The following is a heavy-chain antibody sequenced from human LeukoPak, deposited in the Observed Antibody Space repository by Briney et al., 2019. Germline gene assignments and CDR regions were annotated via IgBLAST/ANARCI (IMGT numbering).Heavy chain of an antibody. D-gene: IGHD3-22*01. CDR1: GGSISSYY. CDR2: IYYSGST. J-gene: IGHJ4*02. V-gene: IGHV4-59*01. Sequence: PSETLSLTCTVSGGSISSYYWSWIRQPPGKELEWIGYIYYSGSTNYNPSLKSRVTISVDTSKNQFSLKLSSVTAADTAVYYCASQSWDSSGYYFAYWGQGTLVTVSS. CDR3: ASQSWDSSGYYFAY.